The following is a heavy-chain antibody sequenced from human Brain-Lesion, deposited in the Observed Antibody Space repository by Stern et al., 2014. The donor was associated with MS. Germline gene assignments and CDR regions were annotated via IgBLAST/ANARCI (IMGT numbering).Heavy chain of an antibody. J-gene: IGHJ4*02. V-gene: IGHV2-26*01. CDR3: ARMREYCSGGICFAGYYDS. CDR2: LFSTSKT. D-gene: IGHD2-15*01. Sequence: SGPVLVKPTETLTLTCSASGFSLSNAAMGVSRIRQPPGQALVCLAHLFSTSKTAYSTSLKGRLTISKDTSRSQVVLTMTNMDPVDTATYYCARMREYCSGGICFAGYYDSWGQGTLVTVSS. CDR1: GFSLSNAAMG.